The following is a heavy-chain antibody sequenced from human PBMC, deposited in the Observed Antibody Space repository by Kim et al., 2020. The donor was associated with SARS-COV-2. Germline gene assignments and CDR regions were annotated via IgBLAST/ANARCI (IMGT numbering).Heavy chain of an antibody. CDR3: ARDLGGGSLFGY. CDR1: GGSISSGDYY. V-gene: IGHV4-30-4*01. Sequence: SETLSLTCTVSGGSISSGDYYWSWIRQPPGKGLEWIGYIYYSGSTYYNPSLKSRVTISVDTSKNQFSLKLSSVTASDTAVYYCARDLGGGSLFGYWGQGTLVTVSS. D-gene: IGHD2-15*01. CDR2: IYYSGST. J-gene: IGHJ4*02.